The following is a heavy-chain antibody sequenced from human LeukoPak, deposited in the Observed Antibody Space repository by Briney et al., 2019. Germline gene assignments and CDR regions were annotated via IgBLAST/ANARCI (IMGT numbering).Heavy chain of an antibody. Sequence: SVKVSCKASGGTFSSYAISWVRQAPGQGLEWMGGIIPIFGTANYAQKFQGRVTITADKSTSTAYMELSSLRSEDTAVYYCARPIPTWEGASDYWGQGTLVTVSS. CDR3: ARPIPTWEGASDY. J-gene: IGHJ4*02. V-gene: IGHV1-69*06. CDR2: IIPIFGTA. D-gene: IGHD1-26*01. CDR1: GGTFSSYA.